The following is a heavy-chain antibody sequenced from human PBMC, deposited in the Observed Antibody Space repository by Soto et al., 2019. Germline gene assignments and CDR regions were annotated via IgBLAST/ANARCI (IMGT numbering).Heavy chain of an antibody. CDR3: AKEAFVVVTAPDFDY. D-gene: IGHD2-21*02. CDR1: GFTFSSYG. V-gene: IGHV3-30*18. CDR2: ISYDGSNK. J-gene: IGHJ4*02. Sequence: QVQLVESGGGVVQPGRSLRLSCAASGFTFSSYGMHWVRQAPGKGLEWVAVISYDGSNKYYPDSVKGRFTISRDNSKNTLYLQMNSLRAEDTAVYYCAKEAFVVVTAPDFDYWGQGTLVTVSS.